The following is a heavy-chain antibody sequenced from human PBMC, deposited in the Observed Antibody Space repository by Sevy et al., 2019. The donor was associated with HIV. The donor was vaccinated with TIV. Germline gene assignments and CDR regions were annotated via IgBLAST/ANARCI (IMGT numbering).Heavy chain of an antibody. Sequence: GASVKVSCKTSGYIFTNSGITWVRQAPGQGLEWMGWIGVYNGNLKYAQKFQGRVTMTTDTSTSTAYMELTSLRSDDTGVYYCARVPTYHYGSATYFDYWGQRTLVTVSS. CDR3: ARVPTYHYGSATYFDY. CDR2: IGVYNGNL. D-gene: IGHD3-10*01. V-gene: IGHV1-18*01. J-gene: IGHJ4*02. CDR1: GYIFTNSG.